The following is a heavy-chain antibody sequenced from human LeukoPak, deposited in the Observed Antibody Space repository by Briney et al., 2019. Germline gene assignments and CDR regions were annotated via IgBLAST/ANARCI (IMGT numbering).Heavy chain of an antibody. J-gene: IGHJ6*04. CDR3: ARWALTMVRDPPRSYGMDV. CDR1: GFTFSSYE. V-gene: IGHV3-48*03. Sequence: GSLRLSCAASGFTFSSYEMNWVRQAPGKGLEWVSYISSSGSTIYYADSVKGRFTISRDNAKNSLYLQMNSLRAEDTAVYYCARWALTMVRDPPRSYGMDVWGKGTTVTVSS. D-gene: IGHD3-10*01. CDR2: ISSSGSTI.